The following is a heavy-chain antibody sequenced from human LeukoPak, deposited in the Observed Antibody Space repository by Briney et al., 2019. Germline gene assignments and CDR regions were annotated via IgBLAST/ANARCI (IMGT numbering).Heavy chain of an antibody. CDR2: ISYDGSNK. D-gene: IGHD6-19*01. V-gene: IGHV3-30*01. J-gene: IGHJ4*02. Sequence: GGSLRLSCAASGFTFSSYAMPWVRQAPGKGLEWVAVISYDGSNKYYADSVKGRFTISRDNSKNTLYLQMNSLRAENTAVYYCARPIAVAAVFDYWGQGTLVTVSS. CDR1: GFTFSSYA. CDR3: ARPIAVAAVFDY.